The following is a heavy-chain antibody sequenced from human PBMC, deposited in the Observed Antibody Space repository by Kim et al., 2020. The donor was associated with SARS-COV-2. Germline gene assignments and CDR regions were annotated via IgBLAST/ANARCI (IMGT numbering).Heavy chain of an antibody. CDR1: GGSISSGGYY. D-gene: IGHD3-10*01. V-gene: IGHV4-31*03. J-gene: IGHJ6*02. Sequence: SETLSLTCTVSGGSISSGGYYWSWIRQHPGKGLEWIGYIYYSGSTYYNPSLKSRVTISVDTSKNQFSLKLSSVTAADTAVYYCARDNRGPGSYYYYGMDVWGQGTTVTVSS. CDR2: IYYSGST. CDR3: ARDNRGPGSYYYYGMDV.